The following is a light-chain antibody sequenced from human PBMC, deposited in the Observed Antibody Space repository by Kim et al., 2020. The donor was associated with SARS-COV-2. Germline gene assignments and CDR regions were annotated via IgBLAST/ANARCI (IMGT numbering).Light chain of an antibody. V-gene: IGLV3-21*03. CDR1: NIGSKS. CDR2: DDS. CDR3: QVWDTPSDHFV. J-gene: IGLJ1*01. Sequence: APGKTARITCGGNNIGSKSVQWYQQKPGQAPVVVIKDDSDRPSGIPERFSGSNSGNTDTLTISRVEAGDEADYYCQVWDTPSDHFVFGAGTKVTVL.